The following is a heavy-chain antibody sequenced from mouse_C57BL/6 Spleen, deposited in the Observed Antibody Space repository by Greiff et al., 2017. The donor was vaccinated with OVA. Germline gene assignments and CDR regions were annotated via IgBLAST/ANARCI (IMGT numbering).Heavy chain of an antibody. D-gene: IGHD1-1*02. CDR3: AREGLSALSRGAMDY. J-gene: IGHJ4*01. CDR1: GYSITSGYY. Sequence: EVKLVESGPGLVKPSQSLSLTCSVTGYSITSGYYWNWIRQFPGNKLEWMGYISYDGSNNYNPSLKNRISITRDTSKNQFFLKLNSVTTEDTATYYCAREGLSALSRGAMDYWGQGTSVTVSS. V-gene: IGHV3-6*01. CDR2: ISYDGSN.